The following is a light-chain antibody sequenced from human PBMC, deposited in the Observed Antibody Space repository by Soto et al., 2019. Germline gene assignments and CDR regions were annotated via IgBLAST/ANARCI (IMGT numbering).Light chain of an antibody. V-gene: IGKV3D-15*01. Sequence: EIVLTQSPATLSVSPGERATLSCRASQGVFSNLAWYQQKPGQAPRLLIYGASTRASAIPARFSGRGSGTDFTLTISRLQSEDFAVYYCQQYYSTPLTFGGGTKVEI. CDR2: GAS. CDR3: QQYYSTPLT. CDR1: QGVFSN. J-gene: IGKJ4*01.